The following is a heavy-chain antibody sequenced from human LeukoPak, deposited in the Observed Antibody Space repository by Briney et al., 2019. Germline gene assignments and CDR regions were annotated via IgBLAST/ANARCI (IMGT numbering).Heavy chain of an antibody. J-gene: IGHJ4*02. CDR2: IKRRAYGGTTGGTT. V-gene: IGHV3-49*03. Sequence: GGSLRLSCAASGLSFGFYAMSWFRQAPGKGLEWVGFIKRRAYGGTTGGTTEYAASVKGRFIISRDDSRSIAYLQMNSLKIEDTAMYYCTRAPWFGRPPRFDYWGQGTLVTVSS. CDR3: TRAPWFGRPPRFDY. CDR1: GLSFGFYA. D-gene: IGHD3-16*01.